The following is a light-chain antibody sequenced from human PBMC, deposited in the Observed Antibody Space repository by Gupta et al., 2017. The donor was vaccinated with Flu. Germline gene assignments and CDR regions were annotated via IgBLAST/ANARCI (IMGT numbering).Light chain of an antibody. V-gene: IGLV1-40*01. J-gene: IGLJ1*01. Sequence: QSVLTPPPSVSGGPGQRVTISCTGTTSNIGANYVLQWYQHLPETAPKLLIYGNFYRPSGVPDRFSGSKAGISASLAITGLQADDEADYYCQSFDSGLNAYVFGTGTKVTVL. CDR1: TSNIGANYV. CDR3: QSFDSGLNAYV. CDR2: GNF.